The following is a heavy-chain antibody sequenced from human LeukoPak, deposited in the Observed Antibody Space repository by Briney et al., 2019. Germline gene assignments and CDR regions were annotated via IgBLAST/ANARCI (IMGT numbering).Heavy chain of an antibody. J-gene: IGHJ4*02. D-gene: IGHD2-15*01. CDR1: GYTFTNYG. Sequence: ASVKVSCKPSGYTFTNYGISWVRQAPGQGLEWMGWIGAYNGDTNYAQKLQGRVTMTTDTSTSTAYMELRSPRSDDTAVYYCVRDHCSGGSCPSFDYWGQGTLVTVSS. CDR3: VRDHCSGGSCPSFDY. CDR2: IGAYNGDT. V-gene: IGHV1-18*01.